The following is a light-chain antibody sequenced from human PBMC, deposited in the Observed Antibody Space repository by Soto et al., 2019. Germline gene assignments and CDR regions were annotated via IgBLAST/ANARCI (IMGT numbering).Light chain of an antibody. CDR2: GSS. CDR1: QSVTNSY. Sequence: EIVLTQSPGTLSLSPGERATLSCRASQSVTNSYLAWYQQKPGQAPRLLIYGSSSRATGIPPRFSGSGSGTDFSLPTSSLVPEDFLVYYCQQYYRSPPITFGGGTRLEIK. CDR3: QQYYRSPPIT. J-gene: IGKJ5*01. V-gene: IGKV3-20*01.